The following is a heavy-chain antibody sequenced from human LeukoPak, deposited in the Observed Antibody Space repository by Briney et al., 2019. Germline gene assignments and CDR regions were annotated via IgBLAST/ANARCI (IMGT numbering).Heavy chain of an antibody. CDR2: ISSSSSYT. CDR1: GFSFSDYY. J-gene: IGHJ3*02. V-gene: IGHV3-11*06. Sequence: GGSLRLSCAVSGFSFSDYYMRWIRQAPGKGLEWVSYISSSSSYTNYADSVKGRFTISRDNAKNSLYLQMNSLRAEDTAVYYCARDGKAAAVDAFDIWGQGTMVTVSS. CDR3: ARDGKAAAVDAFDI. D-gene: IGHD6-13*01.